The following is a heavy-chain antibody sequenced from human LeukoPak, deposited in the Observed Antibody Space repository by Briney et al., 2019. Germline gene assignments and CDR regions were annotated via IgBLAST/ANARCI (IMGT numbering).Heavy chain of an antibody. D-gene: IGHD1-26*01. V-gene: IGHV1-69*01. CDR2: IIPIFGTA. J-gene: IGHJ3*02. CDR3: ARRKGGAYDAFDI. CDR1: GGTFSSYA. Sequence: RRASAKVSCKASGGTFSSYAISWVRQAPGQGLEWMGGIIPIFGTANYAQKFQGRVTITADESTSTAYMELSSLRSEDTAVYYCARRKGGAYDAFDIWGQGTMVTVSS.